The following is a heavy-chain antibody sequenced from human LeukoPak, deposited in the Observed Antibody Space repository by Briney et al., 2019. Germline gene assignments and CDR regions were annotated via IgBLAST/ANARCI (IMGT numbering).Heavy chain of an antibody. Sequence: SETLSLTCTVSGGSISSSSYYWGWIRQPPGKGLEWIGSIYYSGSTYYNPSLKSRVTISVDTSKNQFSLKLSSVPAADTAVYYCARARPTVTTPYNWFDPWGQGTLVTVSS. V-gene: IGHV4-39*07. CDR3: ARARPTVTTPYNWFDP. D-gene: IGHD4-11*01. J-gene: IGHJ5*02. CDR2: IYYSGST. CDR1: GGSISSSSYY.